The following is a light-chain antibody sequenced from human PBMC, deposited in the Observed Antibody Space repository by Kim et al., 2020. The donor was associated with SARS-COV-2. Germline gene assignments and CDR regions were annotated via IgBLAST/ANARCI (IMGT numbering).Light chain of an antibody. CDR3: LQDYEYPWT. CDR2: TAS. CDR1: QGISSD. V-gene: IGKV1-6*02. Sequence: ASVGDRVTSTCRSSQGISSDLDWYQQRPGEVPKMLIYTASTLQNGVPSRFSGSRSGTEFTLSISSLQPEDSATYFCLQDYEYPWTFGQGTKVDIK. J-gene: IGKJ1*01.